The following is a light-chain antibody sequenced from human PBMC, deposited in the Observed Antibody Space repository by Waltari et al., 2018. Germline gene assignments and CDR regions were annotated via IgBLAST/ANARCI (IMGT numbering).Light chain of an antibody. CDR3: SSYTSLTNLFVV. V-gene: IGLV2-14*03. CDR2: DVN. Sequence: QSALTQPSSVSGSPGQSITISCTGSTSDIGDYNYVPWYQQHPGKAPKLVSYDVNNRPAGISTRFSGSKAGNTASLAISGLQAEDEADYYCSSYTSLTNLFVVFGGGTKVTV. CDR1: TSDIGDYNY. J-gene: IGLJ2*01.